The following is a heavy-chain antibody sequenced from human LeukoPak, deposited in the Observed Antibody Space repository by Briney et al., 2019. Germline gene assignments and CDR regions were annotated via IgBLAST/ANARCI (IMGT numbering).Heavy chain of an antibody. J-gene: IGHJ4*02. Sequence: PSETLSLTCAVYGGSFSGYYWSWIRQPAGKGLEWIGRIYISGSTNYNPSLKSRVTMSVDTSKNQFSLKLSSVTDADTAVYYCARDRGTWNDDGFDYWGQGTLVTVSS. D-gene: IGHD1-1*01. CDR3: ARDRGTWNDDGFDY. V-gene: IGHV4-4*07. CDR1: GGSFSGYY. CDR2: IYISGST.